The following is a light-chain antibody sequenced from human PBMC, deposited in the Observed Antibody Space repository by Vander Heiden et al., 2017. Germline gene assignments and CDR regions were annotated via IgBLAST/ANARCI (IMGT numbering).Light chain of an antibody. CDR2: GAS. CDR3: QQYNNWPYT. Sequence: EIVVTQSPATLSVSPGERAALTCRASQSVSSNLARYQQKPGQAPRLLISGASTRATGIPARFSGNGSGTEFTLTISSLQSEDVAVYYCQQYNNWPYTFGQGTKLEIK. V-gene: IGKV3-15*01. CDR1: QSVSSN. J-gene: IGKJ2*01.